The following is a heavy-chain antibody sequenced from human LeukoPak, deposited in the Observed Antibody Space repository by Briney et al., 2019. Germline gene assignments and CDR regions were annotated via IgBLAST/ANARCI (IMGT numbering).Heavy chain of an antibody. CDR1: GYTFTGYY. CDR3: ASYGPGYDLLPFDY. V-gene: IGHV1-2*02. Sequence: GASVKVSCKASGYTFTGYYMHWVRQAPGQGLEWMGWINPNSGGTNYAQKFQGRVTMTRDTSISTDYMELSRLRSDDTAVYYCASYGPGYDLLPFDYWGQGTLVTVSS. CDR2: INPNSGGT. J-gene: IGHJ4*02. D-gene: IGHD3-22*01.